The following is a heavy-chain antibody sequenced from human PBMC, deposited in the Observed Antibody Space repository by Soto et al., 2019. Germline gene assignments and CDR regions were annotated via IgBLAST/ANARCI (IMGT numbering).Heavy chain of an antibody. D-gene: IGHD5-18*01. CDR2: IYHSGST. CDR3: ARRPDRAYSYGYGDYFDY. CDR1: GGSISSSNW. V-gene: IGHV4-4*02. Sequence: QVQLQESGPGLVKPSGTLSLTCAVSGGSISSSNWWSWVRQPPGKGLEWIGEIYHSGSTNYNPSLKRRVTISVDKSKNQSSLKLSSVPAADTAVYYCARRPDRAYSYGYGDYFDYWGQGTLVTVSS. J-gene: IGHJ4*02.